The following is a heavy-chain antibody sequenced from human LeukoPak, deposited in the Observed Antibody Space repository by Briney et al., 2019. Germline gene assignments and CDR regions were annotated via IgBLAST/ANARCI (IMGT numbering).Heavy chain of an antibody. V-gene: IGHV1-24*01. Sequence: ASVKVSCKLSGDTLTELSVHWVRQSPGKGLEWMGGFDPEEGVTIYAQRFQGRVTMTEDTVTDTAHMELSSLTSEDTAVYYCATAGIVPDTGAEFLQHWGQGTLVTVSS. D-gene: IGHD2-15*01. CDR2: FDPEEGVT. CDR3: ATAGIVPDTGAEFLQH. CDR1: GDTLTELS. J-gene: IGHJ1*01.